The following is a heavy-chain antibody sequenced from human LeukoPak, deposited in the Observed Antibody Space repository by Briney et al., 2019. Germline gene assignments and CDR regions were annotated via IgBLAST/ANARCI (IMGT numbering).Heavy chain of an antibody. CDR1: GFTFNVYA. D-gene: IGHD3-9*01. V-gene: IGHV3-23*01. Sequence: GGSLRLXCAASGFTFNVYAMNWVRQAPGKGLEWVSTITSSGADTFYAASVKGRFTVSRDNSKNTVFLQMSRLRVEDTAVYYCAKQDILSGWGLWGQGTLVTVSS. CDR3: AKQDILSGWGL. J-gene: IGHJ4*02. CDR2: ITSSGADT.